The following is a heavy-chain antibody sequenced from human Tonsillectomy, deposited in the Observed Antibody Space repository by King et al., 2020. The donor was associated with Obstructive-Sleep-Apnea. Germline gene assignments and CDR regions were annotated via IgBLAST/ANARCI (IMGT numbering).Heavy chain of an antibody. CDR3: ARLISVTTWVPDY. CDR2: IYYSGST. D-gene: IGHD4-17*01. V-gene: IGHV4-31*03. Sequence: VQLQESGPGLLKPSQILSLTCTVSGGSVSSGDDYWSWIRQHPGKGLEWIGYIYYSGSTFYNPSLKSRLTISIDTSKNQFSLKLRSVTAADTAVYYCARLISVTTWVPDYWGQGTLVTVSS. J-gene: IGHJ4*02. CDR1: GGSVSSGDDY.